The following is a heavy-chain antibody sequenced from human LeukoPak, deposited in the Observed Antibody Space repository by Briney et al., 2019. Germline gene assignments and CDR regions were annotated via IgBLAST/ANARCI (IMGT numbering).Heavy chain of an antibody. J-gene: IGHJ4*02. CDR1: GYTFTGYY. Sequence: ASVKVSCKASGYTFTGYYTHWVRQAPGQGLEWMGWINPNSGGTNYAQKFQGRVTMTRDTSISTAYMELSRLRSDDTAVYYCARRYDILTGYYWFDYWGQGTLVTVSS. CDR2: INPNSGGT. D-gene: IGHD3-9*01. V-gene: IGHV1-2*02. CDR3: ARRYDILTGYYWFDY.